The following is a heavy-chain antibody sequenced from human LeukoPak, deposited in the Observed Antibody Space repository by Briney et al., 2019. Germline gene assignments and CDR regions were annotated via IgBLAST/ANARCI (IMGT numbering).Heavy chain of an antibody. V-gene: IGHV4-39*07. CDR1: GGSISSNNYY. D-gene: IGHD2-8*01. CDR2: IYSSGSA. Sequence: SETLSLTCTVSGGSISSNNYYWAWIRQPPGKGLEWIGSIYSSGSASYNPSLKSRVSIVLDTSKNQFSLKVTSVTAADTAVYYCARSARHCNNGVCFTDYYIDLWGKGTTVIVSS. J-gene: IGHJ6*03. CDR3: ARSARHCNNGVCFTDYYIDL.